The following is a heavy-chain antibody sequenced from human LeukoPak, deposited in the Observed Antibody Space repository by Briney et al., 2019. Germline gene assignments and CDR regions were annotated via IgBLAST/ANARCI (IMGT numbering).Heavy chain of an antibody. CDR2: IKQDGSEN. D-gene: IGHD1-26*01. Sequence: GGSLRLSCAASGFTFYSYSMSWVRQAPGKGLEWVANIKQDGSENYFVDSVKGRFTLSRDNAKSSLYLQMNSLRAEDTAVYYCAKKVVVGATSPYSDFQDWDQGTLVTVSS. CDR3: AKKVVVGATSPYSDFQD. J-gene: IGHJ1*01. V-gene: IGHV3-7*03. CDR1: GFTFYSYS.